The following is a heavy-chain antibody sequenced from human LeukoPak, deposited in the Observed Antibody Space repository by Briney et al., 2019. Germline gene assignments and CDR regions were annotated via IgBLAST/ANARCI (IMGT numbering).Heavy chain of an antibody. CDR3: AKGSYSSGWYESDY. CDR2: ISGSGGST. CDR1: GFTFRSYW. V-gene: IGHV3-23*01. J-gene: IGHJ4*02. D-gene: IGHD6-19*01. Sequence: GGSLRLSCAASGFTFRSYWMHWVRQAPGKGLVWVSGISGSGGSTYYADSVKGRFTISRDNSKNTLYLQMNSLRAEDTAVYYCAKGSYSSGWYESDYWGQGTLVTVSS.